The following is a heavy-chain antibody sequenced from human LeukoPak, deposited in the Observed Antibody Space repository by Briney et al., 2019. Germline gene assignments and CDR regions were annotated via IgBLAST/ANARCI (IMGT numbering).Heavy chain of an antibody. CDR3: AREYCSGGSCYPWSY. D-gene: IGHD2-15*01. CDR1: GYTFTTYA. CDR2: INAGTAYT. V-gene: IGHV1-3*01. J-gene: IGHJ4*02. Sequence: ASVKVSCKASGYTFTTYAMHWVRQAPRQRLEWMGWINAGTAYTKHSQKFQGRVTFTRDTSASTAYMELSSLRSEDTAVYYCAREYCSGGSCYPWSYWGQGTLVTVSS.